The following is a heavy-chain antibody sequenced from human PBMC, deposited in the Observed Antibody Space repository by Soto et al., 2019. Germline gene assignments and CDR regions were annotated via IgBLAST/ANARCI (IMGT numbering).Heavy chain of an antibody. CDR2: INPSGGDT. D-gene: IGHD1-1*01. CDR1: GYIFTSRY. Sequence: QVQLVQSGAEVKKPGASVKVSCKTSGYIFTSRYMHWVRQAPGQGLEWMAIINPSGGDTIYAQGFQGRVTVTSDTATNTVYMELSALRFEDTAVYFCARDRGGTDWEKEGLDFWSQGTKFTVSS. V-gene: IGHV1-46*01. J-gene: IGHJ3*01. CDR3: ARDRGGTDWEKEGLDF.